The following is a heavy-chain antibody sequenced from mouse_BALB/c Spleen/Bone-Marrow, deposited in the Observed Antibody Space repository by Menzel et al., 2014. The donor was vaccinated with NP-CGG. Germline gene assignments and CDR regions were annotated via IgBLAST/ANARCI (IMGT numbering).Heavy chain of an antibody. Sequence: EVQLQQSGPELVKPGASVKISCKASGYSFTGYFMNWVKQSHGKSLEWIGRINPYNGDTFYNQKFKGKATLTVDKSSSTAHMELLSLTSEDSAVYYCRKGYGNYDYAMDCWGQGTSVTVSS. CDR2: INPYNGDT. V-gene: IGHV1-37*01. D-gene: IGHD2-10*02. CDR3: RKGYGNYDYAMDC. J-gene: IGHJ4*01. CDR1: GYSFTGYF.